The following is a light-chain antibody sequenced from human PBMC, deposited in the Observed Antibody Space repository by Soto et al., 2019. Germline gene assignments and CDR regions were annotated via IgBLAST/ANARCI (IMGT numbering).Light chain of an antibody. Sequence: EIVLTQSPGTPSLSPGERATLSCRASQSVSSSYLAWYQPKPGQAPRLLLYGASSRATGIPERFSGSWSGTDFPLTISRLEAEGFAVYYCQQYGSSPTFGGGTKVEIK. CDR1: QSVSSSY. CDR2: GAS. CDR3: QQYGSSPT. J-gene: IGKJ4*01. V-gene: IGKV3-20*01.